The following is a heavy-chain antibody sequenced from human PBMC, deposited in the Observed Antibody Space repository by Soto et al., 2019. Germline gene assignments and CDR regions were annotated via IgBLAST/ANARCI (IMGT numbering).Heavy chain of an antibody. J-gene: IGHJ6*02. CDR2: IYYSGST. V-gene: IGHV4-61*01. Sequence: QVQLQESGPGLVKPSETLSLTCTVSGGSVSSGSYYWSWIRQPPGKGLEWIGYIYYSGSTNYNPSLKSRVNISVDTSKNPFSLKLSSVTAADPAVYYWARDSNWGGMDVWGQGTTVTVSS. D-gene: IGHD7-27*01. CDR1: GGSVSSGSYY. CDR3: ARDSNWGGMDV.